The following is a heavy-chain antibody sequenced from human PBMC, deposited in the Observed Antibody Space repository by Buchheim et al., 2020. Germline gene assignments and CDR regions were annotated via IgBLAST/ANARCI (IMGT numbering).Heavy chain of an antibody. D-gene: IGHD4-17*01. CDR2: IAYDGHNR. CDR3: AKDLEAYGDYDYYYYGMDV. Sequence: QEKLEESGGAMVLPRKSLTLSCVASGFTFSTYGIHWVRQAPGKGLEWVALIAYDGHNRYYAASVKGRFTISRDTSSNTVYLQMNNLRGEDTATYFCAKDLEAYGDYDYYYYGMDVWGQGTT. CDR1: GFTFSTYG. V-gene: IGHV3-30*18. J-gene: IGHJ6*02.